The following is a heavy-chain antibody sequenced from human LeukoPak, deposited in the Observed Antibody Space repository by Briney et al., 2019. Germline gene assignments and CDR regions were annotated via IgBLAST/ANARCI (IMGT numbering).Heavy chain of an antibody. Sequence: ASETLSLTCTVSGGSISSYYWSWIRQPAGKGLEWIGRIYTSGSTYYNPSLKSRVTISVDTSKNQFSLKLSSVTAADTAVYYCAKAGNWGGYYYYLDVWGKGATVTVSS. CDR1: GGSISSYY. D-gene: IGHD7-27*01. CDR3: AKAGNWGGYYYYLDV. J-gene: IGHJ6*03. V-gene: IGHV4-4*07. CDR2: IYTSGST.